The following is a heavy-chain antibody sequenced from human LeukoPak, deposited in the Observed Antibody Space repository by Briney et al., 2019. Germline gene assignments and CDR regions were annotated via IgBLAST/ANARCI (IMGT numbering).Heavy chain of an antibody. D-gene: IGHD3-10*01. V-gene: IGHV1-69*06. CDR1: ACTFSCYS. CDR3: ARELTHTLWFGESILPGYYGMDV. J-gene: IGHJ6*04. CDR2: IFLSFGTA. Sequence: CSVKVTCKCSACTFSCYSISWVRQPPAQGLEWVGVIFLSFGTANYAQQFQGRVTITADKSRSTDYMELSSMRSEDTGVYYCARELTHTLWFGESILPGYYGMDVWGKGTTVTVSS.